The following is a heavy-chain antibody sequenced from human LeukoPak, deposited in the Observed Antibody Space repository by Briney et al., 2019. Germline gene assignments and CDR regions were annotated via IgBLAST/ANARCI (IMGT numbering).Heavy chain of an antibody. D-gene: IGHD7-27*01. Sequence: ASVKVSCKASGGTFSSYAISWVRQAPGQGREWMGGIIPIFGTANYAQKFQGRVTITADESTSTAYMELSSLRSEDTAVYYCARGSYTLGYQPYWGQGTLVTVSS. V-gene: IGHV1-69*13. CDR1: GGTFSSYA. J-gene: IGHJ4*02. CDR3: ARGSYTLGYQPY. CDR2: IIPIFGTA.